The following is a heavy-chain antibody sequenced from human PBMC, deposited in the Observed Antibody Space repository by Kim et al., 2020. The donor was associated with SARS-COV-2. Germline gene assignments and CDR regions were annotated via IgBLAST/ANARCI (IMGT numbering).Heavy chain of an antibody. J-gene: IGHJ4*02. V-gene: IGHV5-51*01. D-gene: IGHD6-19*01. Sequence: YSPSFQGQVTISADKSIGTAYLQWSSLKASDTAMYYCARGAAVAGTFFDYWGQGTLVTVSS. CDR3: ARGAAVAGTFFDY.